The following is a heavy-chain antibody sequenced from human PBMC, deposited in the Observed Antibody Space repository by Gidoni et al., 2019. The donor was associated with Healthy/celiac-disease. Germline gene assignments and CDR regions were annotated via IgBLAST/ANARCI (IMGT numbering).Heavy chain of an antibody. D-gene: IGHD1-26*01. V-gene: IGHV4-39*01. Sequence: QLQLQESGPGLVKPSETLSLTCTVSGGSISSSSYYWGWIRQPPGKGLEWIGSIYYSGSTYYNPSLKSRVTMSVDTSKNQFSRKLSSVNAADTAVYYCAKSSGSYFYYYYGMDVWGRGTTVTVSS. J-gene: IGHJ6*02. CDR2: IYYSGST. CDR3: AKSSGSYFYYYYGMDV. CDR1: GGSISSSSYY.